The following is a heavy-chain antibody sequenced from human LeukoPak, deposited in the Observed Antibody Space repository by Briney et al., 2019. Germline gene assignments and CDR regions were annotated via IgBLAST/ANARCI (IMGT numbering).Heavy chain of an antibody. CDR3: ARDGFWSGSQGPGFYYMDV. CDR2: INWSGGST. Sequence: GGSLRLSCAASGFTFDDYGMSWVRQAPGKGLEWASGINWSGGSTGYADSVKGRFTISRENAKNSLYLQMNSLRAEDTALYYCARDGFWSGSQGPGFYYMDVWGKGTTVTVSS. J-gene: IGHJ6*03. D-gene: IGHD3-3*01. CDR1: GFTFDDYG. V-gene: IGHV3-20*04.